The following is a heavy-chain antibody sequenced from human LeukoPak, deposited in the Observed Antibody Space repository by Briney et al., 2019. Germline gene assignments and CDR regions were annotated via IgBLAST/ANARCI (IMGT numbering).Heavy chain of an antibody. CDR3: ARARYVLTGYLGRPGWYFDF. J-gene: IGHJ2*01. CDR2: IYYSGST. CDR1: GGSISSSSYY. Sequence: PSETLSLTCTVSGGSISSSSYYWGWIRQPPGKGLEWIGSIYYSGSTYYNPSLKSRVTISVDTSKNQFSLKLSSVTAADTAVYYCARARYVLTGYLGRPGWYFDFWGRGTLVSVSS. V-gene: IGHV4-39*07. D-gene: IGHD3-9*01.